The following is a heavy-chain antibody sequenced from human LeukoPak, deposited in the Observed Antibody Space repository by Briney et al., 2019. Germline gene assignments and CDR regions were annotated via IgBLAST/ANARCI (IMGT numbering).Heavy chain of an antibody. V-gene: IGHV3-7*01. CDR1: GFTFSSNW. CDR2: IKQDGSEK. Sequence: GGSLRLSCAASGFTFSSNWMSWVRQAPGKGLEWVANIKQDGSEKYYVDSVKGRFSISRDNAKNSLYLQMNSLRAEDTAVYYCARRYFDYWGQGTLVTVSS. CDR3: ARRYFDY. J-gene: IGHJ4*02.